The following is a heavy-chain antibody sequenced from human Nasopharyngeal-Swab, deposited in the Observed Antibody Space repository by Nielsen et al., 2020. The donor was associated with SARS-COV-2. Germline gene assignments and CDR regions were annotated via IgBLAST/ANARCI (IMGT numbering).Heavy chain of an antibody. CDR3: ARHPYYYYSRGSYSPVTVDY. Sequence: SETLSLTCTVSGGSISTSNYYWGWIRQPPGKGLEWIGNIFYSGSTYYNPSLKSRVTIFVDTSNNQFPLRLTSVTAADTAVYYCARHPYYYYSRGSYSPVTVDYWGQGTLVTVSS. CDR2: IFYSGST. D-gene: IGHD3-22*01. J-gene: IGHJ4*02. V-gene: IGHV4-39*01. CDR1: GGSISTSNYY.